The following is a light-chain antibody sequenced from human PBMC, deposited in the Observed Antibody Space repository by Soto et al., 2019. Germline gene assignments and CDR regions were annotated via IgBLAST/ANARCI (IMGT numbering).Light chain of an antibody. CDR1: QSVNTKY. CDR3: QQFGTSPLVT. CDR2: GVS. V-gene: IGKV3-20*01. J-gene: IGKJ3*01. Sequence: EIVLTQSLGTLSLFPGERATLSCRASQSVNTKYLAWYQQKPGQAPRLLIYGVSSRATGIPDRFSGSGSGTDFILTISRVEPEDFAVYYCQQFGTSPLVTFGPGTKVDIK.